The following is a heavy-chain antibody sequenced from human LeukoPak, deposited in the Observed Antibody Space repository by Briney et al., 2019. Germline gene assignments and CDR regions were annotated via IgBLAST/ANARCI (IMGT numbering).Heavy chain of an antibody. Sequence: GGSLRLSCAASGFTFSTYAMSWVRQAPGKGLEWVSAVSGSDTGTYYTDSVKGRFTISRDNSKNMLFLQMNSLRAADTAVYYCAKDYLDGYNYDAFDIWGQGTMVTVSS. V-gene: IGHV3-23*01. CDR1: GFTFSTYA. CDR2: VSGSDTGT. D-gene: IGHD5-24*01. CDR3: AKDYLDGYNYDAFDI. J-gene: IGHJ3*02.